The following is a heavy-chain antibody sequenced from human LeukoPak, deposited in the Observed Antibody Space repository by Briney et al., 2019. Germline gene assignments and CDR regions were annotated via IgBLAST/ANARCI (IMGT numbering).Heavy chain of an antibody. D-gene: IGHD3-22*01. CDR1: GFTFSSYS. CDR2: ISSSSYI. CDR3: AREGNYYDSSVIDY. V-gene: IGHV3-21*01. Sequence: GGSLRLSCAASGFTFSSYSMNWVRQAPGKGLEWVSSISSSSYIYYVDSVKGRFTISRDNAKNSLYLQMNSLRAEDTAVYYCAREGNYYDSSVIDYWGQGTLVTVSS. J-gene: IGHJ4*02.